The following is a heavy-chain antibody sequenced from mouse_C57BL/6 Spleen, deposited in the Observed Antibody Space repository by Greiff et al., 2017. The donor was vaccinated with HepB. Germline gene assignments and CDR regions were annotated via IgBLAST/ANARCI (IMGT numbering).Heavy chain of an antibody. CDR2: IDPETGGT. D-gene: IGHD1-1*01. V-gene: IGHV1-15*01. Sequence: QVQLQQSGAELVRPGASVTLSCKASGYTFTDYEMHWVKQTPVHGLEWIGAIDPETGGTAYNQKFKGKAILTADKSSSTAYMELRSLTSEDSAVYYCTRGYGTSYYFDYWGQGTTRTVSS. CDR1: GYTFTDYE. CDR3: TRGYGTSYYFDY. J-gene: IGHJ2*01.